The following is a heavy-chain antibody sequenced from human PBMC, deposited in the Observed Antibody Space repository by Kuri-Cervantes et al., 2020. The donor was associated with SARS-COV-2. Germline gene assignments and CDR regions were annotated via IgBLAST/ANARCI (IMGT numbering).Heavy chain of an antibody. CDR2: ISYNGSNE. CDR3: AKDPGTMARGHYYNGMDV. Sequence: GESLKISCAASGFTFSNYGMHWVRQAPGKGLEWVAVISYNGSNEYYADSVKGRFTISRDNSKNTLYLQVNSLRAEDTSVYYCAKDPGTMARGHYYNGMDVWGQGTTVTVSS. J-gene: IGHJ6*02. V-gene: IGHV3-30*18. D-gene: IGHD3-10*01. CDR1: GFTFSNYG.